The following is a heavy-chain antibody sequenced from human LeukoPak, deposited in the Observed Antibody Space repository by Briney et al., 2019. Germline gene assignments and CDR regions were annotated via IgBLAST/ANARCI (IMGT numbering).Heavy chain of an antibody. Sequence: PGGSLRLSCAASGFTFSSYAMSWVRQAPGKGLEWVSAISGSGSTTYYADPVKGRFIISRDNSKNTLYLQMNSLRAEDTAVYYCARDYSSGWYRIGYYYYYMDVWGKGTTVTVSS. V-gene: IGHV3-23*01. D-gene: IGHD6-19*01. CDR2: ISGSGSTT. J-gene: IGHJ6*03. CDR1: GFTFSSYA. CDR3: ARDYSSGWYRIGYYYYYMDV.